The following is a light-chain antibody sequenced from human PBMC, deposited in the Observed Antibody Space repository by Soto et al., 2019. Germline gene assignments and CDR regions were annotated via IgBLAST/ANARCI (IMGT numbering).Light chain of an antibody. V-gene: IGLV2-14*01. J-gene: IGLJ1*01. CDR2: EVN. CDR1: RSDIGAYDY. Sequence: QSALTQPDSLPGYPRQSNKISCTGTRSDIGAYDYVSWFKQHPGNAPKLVISEVNHRPAGVSNRFSGSKPGNTAYLTISGLQVEEDAVYFCFSFAKASTLVLGNRTNVTV. CDR3: FSFAKASTLV.